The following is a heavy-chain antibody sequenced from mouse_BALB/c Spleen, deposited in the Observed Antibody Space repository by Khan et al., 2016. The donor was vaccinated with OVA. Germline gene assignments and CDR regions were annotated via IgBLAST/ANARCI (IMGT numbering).Heavy chain of an antibody. D-gene: IGHD1-1*01. CDR3: ARRGLRWDFDY. V-gene: IGHV1-7*01. Sequence: QVQLQQSGAELAKPGASVKMSCKASGYTFTSYWINWVKQRPGQGLEWIGSINPTTVYTDYNQKFKGKATLTADTSSSTAYLQLSNLTSEDTAVYYCARRGLRWDFDYWGQGTTLTVSS. CDR1: GYTFTSYW. CDR2: INPTTVYT. J-gene: IGHJ2*01.